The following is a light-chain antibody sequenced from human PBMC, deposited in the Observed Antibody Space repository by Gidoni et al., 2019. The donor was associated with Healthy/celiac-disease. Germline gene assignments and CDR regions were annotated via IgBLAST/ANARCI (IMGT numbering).Light chain of an antibody. CDR1: QGISSY. J-gene: IGKJ1*01. V-gene: IGKV1-8*01. CDR3: QQYYSYPRT. CDR2: AAS. Sequence: AIRMTQSPSSLSASTGDRLTITCRASQGISSYLAWYQQKPGKAPKLLIYAASTLQSGVPSRFSGSGAGTDFTLTISCLQSEDVATYYCQQYYSYPRTFGQXTKVEIK.